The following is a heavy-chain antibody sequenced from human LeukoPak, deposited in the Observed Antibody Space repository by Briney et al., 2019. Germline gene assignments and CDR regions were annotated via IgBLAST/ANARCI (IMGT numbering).Heavy chain of an antibody. D-gene: IGHD4-11*01. CDR1: GFTFSDYY. CDR2: IGSSGRTI. V-gene: IGHV3-11*04. Sequence: PGGSLRLSCGASGFTFSDYYMSWIRQAPGKGLEWVSYIGSSGRTIYYADSVKGRFTISRDNAKNSLYLQMNSLRAEDTAVYYCARTFWGYSNHRTDGSFDYWGQGTLVTVSS. CDR3: ARTFWGYSNHRTDGSFDY. J-gene: IGHJ4*02.